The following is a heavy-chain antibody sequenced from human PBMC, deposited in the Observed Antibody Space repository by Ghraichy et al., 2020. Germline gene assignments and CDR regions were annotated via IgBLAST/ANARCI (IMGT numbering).Heavy chain of an antibody. CDR3: AREGVVYSSSGWFDP. V-gene: IGHV4-59*01. CDR1: GGSISRYY. D-gene: IGHD3-22*01. Sequence: SQTLSLTCTVSGGSISRYYWSWIRQPPGKGLEWIGYIYYNGGTNYNTSLKSRVTISVDTSKKQFSLMLSSVTAADTAVYYCAREGVVYSSSGWFDPWGQGTLVTVSS. J-gene: IGHJ5*02. CDR2: IYYNGGT.